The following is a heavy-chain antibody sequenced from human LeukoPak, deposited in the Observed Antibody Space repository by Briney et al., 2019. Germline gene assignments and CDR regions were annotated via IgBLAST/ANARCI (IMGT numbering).Heavy chain of an antibody. CDR1: GGSFSGYY. CDR3: ATLSSDSRGAFDI. Sequence: SETLSLTCAVYGGSFSGYYWSWIRQPPGKGLEWIGYIYYSGSTYYNPSLKSRVTISVDTSKNQFSLKLSSVTAADTAVYYCATLSSDSRGAFDIWGQGTMVTVSS. CDR2: IYYSGST. D-gene: IGHD3-22*01. J-gene: IGHJ3*02. V-gene: IGHV4-30-4*01.